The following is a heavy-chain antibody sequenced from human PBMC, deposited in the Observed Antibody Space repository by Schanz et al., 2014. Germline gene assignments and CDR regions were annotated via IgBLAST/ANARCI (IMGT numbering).Heavy chain of an antibody. CDR1: GGTFSTYP. J-gene: IGHJ2*01. Sequence: QVQLVQSGAEVKKPGSSMKVSCKASGGTFSTYPINWLRQAPGQGLEWMGWINVGNGNMKYSQKFQGRVTITRDTSASTAYMELRSLRSDDTAHYYCVRVPSRDVSFDLWGRGTLVTVSS. V-gene: IGHV1-3*01. CDR2: INVGNGNM. CDR3: VRVPSRDVSFDL. D-gene: IGHD3-16*01.